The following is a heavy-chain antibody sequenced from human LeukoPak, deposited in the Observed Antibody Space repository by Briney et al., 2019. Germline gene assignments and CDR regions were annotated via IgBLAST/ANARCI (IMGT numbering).Heavy chain of an antibody. V-gene: IGHV4-31*03. D-gene: IGHD4-17*01. Sequence: SETLSLTCTVSGGSISSGGYYWSWIRQHPGKGLEWIGYIYYSGSTYYNPSLKSRVTISVDTSKNQFSLKLSSVTAADTAVYYCAREITGVYGADYYYGMDVWGQGTTVTVSS. CDR1: GGSISSGGYY. CDR2: IYYSGST. J-gene: IGHJ6*02. CDR3: AREITGVYGADYYYGMDV.